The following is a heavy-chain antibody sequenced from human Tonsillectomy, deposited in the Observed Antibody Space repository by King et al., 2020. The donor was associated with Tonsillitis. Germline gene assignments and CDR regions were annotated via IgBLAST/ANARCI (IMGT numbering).Heavy chain of an antibody. Sequence: VQLVESGAEVKKPGASVKVSCKASGYTFTSYYMHWVRQAPGQGLEWMGIINPSGGSTSYAQKFQGRVTMTRDTSTSTVYMELSSLSSEDTAVYYCAREGADGYYGSESYSYGMAVWGQGTTVTVSS. J-gene: IGHJ6*02. CDR3: AREGADGYYGSESYSYGMAV. V-gene: IGHV1-46*01. D-gene: IGHD3-10*01. CDR2: INPSGGST. CDR1: GYTFTSYY.